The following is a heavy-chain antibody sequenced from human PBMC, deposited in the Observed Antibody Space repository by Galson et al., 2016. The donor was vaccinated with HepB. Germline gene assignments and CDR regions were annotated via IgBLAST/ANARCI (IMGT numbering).Heavy chain of an antibody. CDR2: TFHGGSA. J-gene: IGHJ3*02. V-gene: IGHV4-34*12. CDR1: GGSFKDYY. CDR3: ARVNYRDYVSGVFDI. D-gene: IGHD4-17*01. Sequence: ETLSLTCAVYGGSFKDYYWSWIRQPPGKGLEWIGETFHGGSANYNPSLKSRVTISLDTSNNQSSLQLNSVTAAATAVYYCARVNYRDYVSGVFDIWGQGTLVTVSS.